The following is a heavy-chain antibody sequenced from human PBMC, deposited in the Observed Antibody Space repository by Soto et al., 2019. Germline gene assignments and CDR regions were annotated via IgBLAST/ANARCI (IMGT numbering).Heavy chain of an antibody. CDR3: ASRKITSDAFDI. V-gene: IGHV5-51*01. CDR1: GDSFTSYW. J-gene: IGHJ3*02. Sequence: GESLKISCKGSGDSFTSYWIGWVRQMPGKGLEWMGIIYPRDSDTRYRPSFQGQVTISADKSISTAYLQWSSLKAPDSAVYYCASRKITSDAFDIWGQGTMVTVSS. CDR2: IYPRDSDT.